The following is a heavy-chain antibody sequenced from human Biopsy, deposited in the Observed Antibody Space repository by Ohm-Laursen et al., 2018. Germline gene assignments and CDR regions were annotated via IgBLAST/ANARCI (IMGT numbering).Heavy chain of an antibody. Sequence: SVNASRQPSAYTFTDYYAHSVRHPPGHGLECMGWIDTINGGARYAQKFEGRVTMTRDTSISTAYMELCRLTSDDTVVYYCARERDPWGQGTLVTVSS. J-gene: IGHJ5*02. CDR3: ARERDP. V-gene: IGHV1-2*02. CDR2: IDTINGGA. CDR1: AYTFTDYY.